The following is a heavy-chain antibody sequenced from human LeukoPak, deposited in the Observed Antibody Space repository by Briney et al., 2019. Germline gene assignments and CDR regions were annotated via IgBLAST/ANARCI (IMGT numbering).Heavy chain of an antibody. V-gene: IGHV1-46*01. CDR3: ARLIGGNLGSDY. Sequence: GASVKVSCKASGYTFTSYYMHWVRQAPGQGLEWMGIINPSGGSTSYAQKFQGRVTMTRDMSTSTVYMELSSLRSEDTAVYYCARLIGGNLGSDYWGQGTLVTVSS. CDR1: GYTFTSYY. CDR2: INPSGGST. D-gene: IGHD2-21*01. J-gene: IGHJ4*02.